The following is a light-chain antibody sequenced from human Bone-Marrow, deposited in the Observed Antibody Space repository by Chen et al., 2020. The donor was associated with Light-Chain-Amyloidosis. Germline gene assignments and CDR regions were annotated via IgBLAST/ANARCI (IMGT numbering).Light chain of an antibody. J-gene: IGLJ3*02. Sequence: QSALTQPASVSGSPGQSITISCAGTSSDGGGHDHVSWYQQCPGKAPKLIIYDVTYRPSGVSHRFSGSKSGNTASLTVAGLQAEDEADYYCSSHASGSTLVFGGGTKLTVL. CDR3: SSHASGSTLV. CDR1: SSDGGGHDH. V-gene: IGLV2-14*01. CDR2: DVT.